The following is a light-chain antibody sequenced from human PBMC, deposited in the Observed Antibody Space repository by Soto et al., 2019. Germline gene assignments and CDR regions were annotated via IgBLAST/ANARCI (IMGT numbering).Light chain of an antibody. V-gene: IGKV2-30*01. Sequence: DVVMTQSPLSLPVTLGQPASISCRSSQSLVYSDGNTYLNWFLQRPGQPPRRLIFTVSKRDSGVPDRFSGSGSGTDFTLKISRVEAEDVGVYYCMQGTHWPLTFGQGTRLEIK. CDR3: MQGTHWPLT. CDR1: QSLVYSDGNTY. CDR2: TVS. J-gene: IGKJ5*01.